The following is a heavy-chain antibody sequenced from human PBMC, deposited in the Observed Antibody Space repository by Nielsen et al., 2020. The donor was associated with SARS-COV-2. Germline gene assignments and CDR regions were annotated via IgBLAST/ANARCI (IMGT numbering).Heavy chain of an antibody. V-gene: IGHV3-48*03. CDR2: ISSSGSTI. Sequence: WIRQPPGKGLEWVSYISSSGSTIYYADSVKGRFTISRDNAKNSPYLQMNSLRAEDTAVYYCARGQGLEWLRYYYYGMDVWGQGTTVTVSS. D-gene: IGHD3-3*01. CDR3: ARGQGLEWLRYYYYGMDV. J-gene: IGHJ6*02.